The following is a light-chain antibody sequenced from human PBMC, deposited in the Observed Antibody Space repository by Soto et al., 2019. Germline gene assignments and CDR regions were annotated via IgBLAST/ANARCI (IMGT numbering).Light chain of an antibody. CDR3: QQYNNWHWT. CDR1: QSVSSN. CDR2: GAS. J-gene: IGKJ1*01. Sequence: EIVMTQPPATLSFSPGERATLSCRASQSVSSNLAWYQQKPGQAPRLLIYGASTRANGIPARFSGSGSGTEFTLTISSLQSEDFAVYYCQQYNNWHWTFGQGTKVDIK. V-gene: IGKV3-15*01.